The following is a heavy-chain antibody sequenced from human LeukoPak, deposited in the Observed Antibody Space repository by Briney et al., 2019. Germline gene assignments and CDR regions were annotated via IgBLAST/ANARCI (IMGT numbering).Heavy chain of an antibody. CDR3: ARGQDAFKTGY. Sequence: SQTLSLTCTVSGGSLTFGSYYWTWIRHYPGKGLEWIGYIHPSGITDYNPSLKSRVTMSLAMSQNQFSLKLTSVTAADTAIYYCARGQDAFKTGYWGQGTLVTVSS. D-gene: IGHD5-24*01. V-gene: IGHV4-31*03. CDR2: IHPSGIT. J-gene: IGHJ4*02. CDR1: GGSLTFGSYY.